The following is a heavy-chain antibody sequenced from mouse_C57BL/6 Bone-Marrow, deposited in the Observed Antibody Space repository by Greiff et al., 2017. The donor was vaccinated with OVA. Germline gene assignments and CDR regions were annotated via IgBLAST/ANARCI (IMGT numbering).Heavy chain of an antibody. CDR1: FFSFHVAY. CDR2: MDPENGDT. V-gene: IGHV14-4*01. Sequence: SLALLVLPFPSVPLSCSSSFFSFHVAYLLFFLKSTEQGLKWNGWMDPENGDTEYATKVQGKATITADTSYNTAYLQLSSLTSEDTAVYYCTTDYGSRRWYFDVWGTGTTVTVSS. D-gene: IGHD1-1*01. J-gene: IGHJ1*03. CDR3: TTDYGSRRWYFDV.